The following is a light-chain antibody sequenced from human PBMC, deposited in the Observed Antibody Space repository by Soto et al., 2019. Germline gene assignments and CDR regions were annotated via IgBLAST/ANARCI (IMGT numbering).Light chain of an antibody. CDR2: DVN. CDR1: SSDVGGYNF. CDR3: CSYTSSDTRV. J-gene: IGLJ1*01. Sequence: SVLTQPASVSGSPGQSITISCTGTSSDVGGYNFVSWYQQHPGKVPKLLIYDVNHRPSGVPDRFSGSKSGNTASLTISGLQAEDEADYYCCSYTSSDTRVFGTGTKVTVL. V-gene: IGLV2-14*03.